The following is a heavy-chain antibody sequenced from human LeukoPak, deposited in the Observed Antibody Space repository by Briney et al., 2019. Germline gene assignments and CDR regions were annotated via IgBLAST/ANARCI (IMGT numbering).Heavy chain of an antibody. J-gene: IGHJ4*02. CDR2: ISSSSSYI. CDR3: ARESPDSSSFDY. V-gene: IGHV3-21*01. CDR1: GFTFSSYS. D-gene: IGHD6-19*01. Sequence: GGSLRLSCAASGFTFSSYSMNWARQAPGKGLEWVSSISSSSSYIYYADSVKGRFTISRDNAKNSLYLQMNSLRAEDTAVYYCARESPDSSSFDYWGQGTLVTVSS.